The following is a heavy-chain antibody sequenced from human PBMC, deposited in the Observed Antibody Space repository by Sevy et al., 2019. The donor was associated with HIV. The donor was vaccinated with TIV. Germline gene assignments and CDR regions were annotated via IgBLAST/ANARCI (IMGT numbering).Heavy chain of an antibody. CDR3: ARDALSGTSAY. J-gene: IGHJ4*02. V-gene: IGHV3-21*01. Sequence: GGSLRLSCAASGFTFSAYVMNWVRQGPGKGLEWVSSISSSGRYIYYADSVQGRFTISRDNAEDSLYLQMNNLRAEDTAVYYRARDALSGTSAYWGQGTLVTVSS. CDR1: GFTFSAYV. D-gene: IGHD1-7*01. CDR2: ISSSGRYI.